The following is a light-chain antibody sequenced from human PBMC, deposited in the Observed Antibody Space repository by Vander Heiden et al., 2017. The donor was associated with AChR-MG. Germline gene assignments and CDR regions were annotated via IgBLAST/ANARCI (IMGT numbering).Light chain of an antibody. CDR1: SANIGSNA. CDR2: NDD. Sequence: QSVLTQPPSASATPGQRVPLSCSGRSANIGSNAWTWYQQRPGTAPKVLIYNDDQRPSGVPDRVSCSKSGTSASLAISGLQSDDEADYYCAAWDDSLNARVFGGGTKLTVL. CDR3: AAWDDSLNARV. J-gene: IGLJ2*01. V-gene: IGLV1-44*01.